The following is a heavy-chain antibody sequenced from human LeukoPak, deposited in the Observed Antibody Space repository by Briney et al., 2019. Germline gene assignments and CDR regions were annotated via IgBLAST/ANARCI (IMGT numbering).Heavy chain of an antibody. CDR3: ARDFCPTYSSSCGGVNWFDP. Sequence: SETLSLTCAVYGGSFSGYYWSWIRQPAGKGLEWIGRIYTSGSTNYNPSLKSRVTMSVDTSKNQFSLKLSSVTAADTAVYYCARDFCPTYSSSCGGVNWFDPWGQGTLVTVSS. CDR1: GGSFSGYY. CDR2: IYTSGST. J-gene: IGHJ5*02. D-gene: IGHD6-13*01. V-gene: IGHV4-4*07.